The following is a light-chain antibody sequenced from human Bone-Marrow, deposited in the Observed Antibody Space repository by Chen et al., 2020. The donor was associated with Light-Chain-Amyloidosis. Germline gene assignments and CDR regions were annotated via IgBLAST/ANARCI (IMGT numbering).Light chain of an antibody. J-gene: IGLJ3*02. CDR3: QVWDRSSDRPV. CDR1: NIGSTS. Sequence: SYVLTHPSSVSVAPGQTATIACGGNNIGSTSVHWYQQPPGQAPLLVVYDDNDRPSGIPERLSGSNSGNPATLTISRVEAGDEADYYCQVWDRSSDRPVFGGGTKLTVL. CDR2: DDN. V-gene: IGLV3-21*02.